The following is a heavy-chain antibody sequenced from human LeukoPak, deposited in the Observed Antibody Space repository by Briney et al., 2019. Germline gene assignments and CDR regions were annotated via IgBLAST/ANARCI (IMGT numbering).Heavy chain of an antibody. CDR1: GYSFTSYW. V-gene: IGHV5-10-1*01. J-gene: IGHJ3*02. D-gene: IGHD2-2*02. Sequence: GESLRISCKGSGYSFTSYWISWVRQMPGKGLEWMGRIDPSDSYTNYSPSFQGHVTISADKSISTAYLQWSSLKASDTAMYYCARRVKLGYCRSTSCFTLPDAFDIWGQGTMVTVSS. CDR3: ARRVKLGYCRSTSCFTLPDAFDI. CDR2: IDPSDSYT.